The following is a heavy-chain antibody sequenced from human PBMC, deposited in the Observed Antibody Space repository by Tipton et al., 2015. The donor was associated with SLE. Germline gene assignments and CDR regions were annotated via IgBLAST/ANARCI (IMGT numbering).Heavy chain of an antibody. J-gene: IGHJ6*03. Sequence: SLRLSCAASGFTFNNYAMSWVRQAPGKGLEWVSAITLSGGSTHYADSVQGRFTISRDNSKNTLYLQMNSLRAEDTAVYYCARDRRPVGFLYYYMDVWGKGTTVTVFS. CDR3: ARDRRPVGFLYYYMDV. CDR2: ITLSGGST. V-gene: IGHV3-23*01. CDR1: GFTFNNYA. D-gene: IGHD3-3*01.